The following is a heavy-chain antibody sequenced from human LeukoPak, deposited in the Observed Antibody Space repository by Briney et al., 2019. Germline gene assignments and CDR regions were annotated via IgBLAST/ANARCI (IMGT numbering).Heavy chain of an antibody. CDR2: INPNSGGT. CDR3: ARDSTVAPFDY. V-gene: IGHV1-2*02. J-gene: IGHJ4*02. Sequence: GESLKISCKGSGYSFTSYWIGWVRQAPGQGLEWMGWINPNSGGTNYAQKFQGRVTMTRDTSISTAYMELSRLRSDDTAVYYCARDSTVAPFDYWGQGTLITVSS. CDR1: GYSFTSYW. D-gene: IGHD4-23*01.